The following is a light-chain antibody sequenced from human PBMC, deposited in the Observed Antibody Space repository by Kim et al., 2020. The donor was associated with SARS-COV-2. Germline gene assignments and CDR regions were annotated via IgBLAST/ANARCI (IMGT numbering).Light chain of an antibody. CDR1: SSDIGGYNF. CDR3: SSYTTSSTLV. V-gene: IGLV2-14*03. CDR2: DVS. Sequence: QSALTQPASVSGSPGQSITVSCTGTSSDIGGYNFVSWYQQHPGEAPKLIIYDVSKRPSGVSNRFSGSKSANTAFLTVSGLHPEDEADYYCSSYTTSSTLVFGGGTQLTVL. J-gene: IGLJ2*01.